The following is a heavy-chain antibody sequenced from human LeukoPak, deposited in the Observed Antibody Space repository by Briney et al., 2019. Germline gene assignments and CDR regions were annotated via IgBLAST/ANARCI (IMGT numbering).Heavy chain of an antibody. D-gene: IGHD4-11*01. V-gene: IGHV3-21*01. CDR1: GFTFSRYG. CDR2: IYSSSGYI. Sequence: GGSLRLSCAASGFTFSRYGMNWVRQAPGTGLGWVSSIYSSSGYIYYADSVKGRFTISRDNAKNALYLQMNSLRVEDTAVYYCVRGQVTTVTPLSYWGQGTLVTVSS. J-gene: IGHJ4*02. CDR3: VRGQVTTVTPLSY.